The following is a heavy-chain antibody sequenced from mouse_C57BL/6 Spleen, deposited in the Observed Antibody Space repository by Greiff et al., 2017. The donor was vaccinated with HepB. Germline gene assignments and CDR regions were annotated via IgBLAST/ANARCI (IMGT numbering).Heavy chain of an antibody. D-gene: IGHD1-1*01. V-gene: IGHV1-75*01. Sequence: VQLQQSGPELVKPGASVKISCKASGYTFTDYYINWVKQRPGQGLEWIGWIFPGSGSTYYNEKFKGKATLTVDKSSSTAYMLLRSLTSEYSAVYFCARRDYYGSSLPFDYWGQGTTLTVSS. CDR1: GYTFTDYY. J-gene: IGHJ2*01. CDR2: IFPGSGST. CDR3: ARRDYYGSSLPFDY.